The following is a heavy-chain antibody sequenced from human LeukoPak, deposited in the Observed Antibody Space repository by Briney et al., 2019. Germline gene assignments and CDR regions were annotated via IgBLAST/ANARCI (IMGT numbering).Heavy chain of an antibody. CDR1: GYSISGGYY. J-gene: IGHJ5*02. CDR2: IYHSGST. CDR3: ARRPIAAAGTPLPIVYGP. Sequence: SETLSLTCTVSGYSISGGYYWGWIRQPPGKGLEWIGSIYHSGSTYYNPSLKSRVTISVDTSKNQFSLKLSSVTAADTAVYYCARRPIAAAGTPLPIVYGPWGQGTLVTVSS. V-gene: IGHV4-38-2*02. D-gene: IGHD6-13*01.